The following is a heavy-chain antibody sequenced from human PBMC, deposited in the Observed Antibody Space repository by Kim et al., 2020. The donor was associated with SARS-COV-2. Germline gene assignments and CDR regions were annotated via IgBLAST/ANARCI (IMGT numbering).Heavy chain of an antibody. J-gene: IGHJ5*02. D-gene: IGHD3-10*01. V-gene: IGHV3-21*01. CDR1: GFTFSSYS. CDR2: ISSSSSYI. Sequence: GGSLRLSCAASGFTFSSYSMNWVRQAPGKGLEWVSSISSSSSYIYYADSVKGRFTISRDNAKNSLYLQMNSLRAEDTAVYYCARDPPPYYYGSGDPGWFDPWGQGTLVTVSS. CDR3: ARDPPPYYYGSGDPGWFDP.